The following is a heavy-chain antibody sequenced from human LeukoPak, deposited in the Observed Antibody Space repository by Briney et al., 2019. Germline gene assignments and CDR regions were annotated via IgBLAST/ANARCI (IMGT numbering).Heavy chain of an antibody. CDR2: IPYDGSNK. J-gene: IGHJ4*02. CDR3: AKLHNNGAVAGIGTYEFDY. Sequence: SGGSLRLSCAASGFTFSSYGMHWVRQAPGKGLEWVAVIPYDGSNKYYADSVKGRFTISRDNSKNTLYLQMNSLRAEDTAVYYCAKLHNNGAVAGIGTYEFDYWGQGTLVTVSS. CDR1: GFTFSSYG. V-gene: IGHV3-30*18. D-gene: IGHD6-19*01.